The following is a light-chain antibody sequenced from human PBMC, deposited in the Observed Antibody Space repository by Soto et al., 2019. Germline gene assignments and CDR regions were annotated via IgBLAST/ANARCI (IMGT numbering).Light chain of an antibody. CDR3: NSYTSSSTLV. V-gene: IGLV2-14*03. CDR2: NVY. Sequence: QSALTQPASVSGSTGRSITISCTGASSDVGGYNFVSWYQQHPGKAPKLMLYNVYDRPSGISHRFSGSRSGNTASLTISGLQAEDASHYYCNSYTSSSTLVFGGGTKLTV. J-gene: IGLJ2*01. CDR1: SSDVGGYNF.